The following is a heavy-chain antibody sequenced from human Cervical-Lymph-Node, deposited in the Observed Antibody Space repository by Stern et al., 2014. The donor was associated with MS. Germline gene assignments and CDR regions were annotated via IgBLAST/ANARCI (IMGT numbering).Heavy chain of an antibody. CDR2: ISSGGSYI. D-gene: IGHD4-23*01. J-gene: IGHJ4*02. Sequence: EVQLLESEGGLVKPGGSLRLSCAASGFTFSSYSMNWVRQAPGKGLEWVASISSGGSYIYYADSLKGRFTISRDNAKNSLYLQMNSLRAEDTAVYYCARGRGGNYRYYFDYWGQGTLVTVSS. V-gene: IGHV3-21*01. CDR3: ARGRGGNYRYYFDY. CDR1: GFTFSSYS.